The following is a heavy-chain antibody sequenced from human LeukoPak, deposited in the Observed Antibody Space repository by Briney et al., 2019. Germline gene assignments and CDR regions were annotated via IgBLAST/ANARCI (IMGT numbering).Heavy chain of an antibody. CDR3: ARVNDSGYDNNAFDI. Sequence: SVKVSCKASGGTFSRYAFTWVRQAPGQGLEWMARIIPILGIANYAQNFQGRVTITADKSTSTAYMELTSLRSEDTAVYYCARVNDSGYDNNAFDIWGQGTMVTVSS. J-gene: IGHJ3*02. CDR2: IIPILGIA. V-gene: IGHV1-69*04. D-gene: IGHD5-12*01. CDR1: GGTFSRYA.